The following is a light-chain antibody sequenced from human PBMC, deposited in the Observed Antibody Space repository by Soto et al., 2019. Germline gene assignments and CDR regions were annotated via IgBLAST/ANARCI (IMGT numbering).Light chain of an antibody. CDR2: AAS. V-gene: IGKV1-39*01. CDR3: QQSYSTPYT. Sequence: DIQLTQSPSSLSASVGDRVTITCRASQSISSYLNWYQQKPGKVPKLLIYAASSLQSGVPSRFSGSGSWTDSTLTISSLQPEDCATYYCQQSYSTPYTFGQGTKVEIK. J-gene: IGKJ2*01. CDR1: QSISSY.